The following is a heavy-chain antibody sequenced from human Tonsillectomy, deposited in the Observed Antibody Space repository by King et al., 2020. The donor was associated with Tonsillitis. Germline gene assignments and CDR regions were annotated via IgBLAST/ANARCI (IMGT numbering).Heavy chain of an antibody. V-gene: IGHV3-33*01. D-gene: IGHD3-3*01. CDR3: ARDPANYGFWSGHPGDGMDV. CDR1: GFTFSNYG. J-gene: IGHJ6*02. CDR2: IYYDGSNK. Sequence: HVQLVESGGGVVQPGRSLTLSCAASGFTFSNYGMHWVRQAPGKGLEWVANIYYDGSNKYHADSVKGRFTISRDNSKNTLFLQMNSLRAEDTAVYYCARDPANYGFWSGHPGDGMDVWGQGTTVTVSS.